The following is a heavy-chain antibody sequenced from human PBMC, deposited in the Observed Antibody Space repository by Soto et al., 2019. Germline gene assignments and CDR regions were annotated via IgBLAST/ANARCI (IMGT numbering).Heavy chain of an antibody. CDR1: GFTFSSYT. CDR2: ISYDGSNK. V-gene: IGHV3-30-3*01. Sequence: GGSLRLSCAASGFTFSSYTMHWVRQAPGKGLEWVAVISYDGSNKYYADSVKGRFTISRDNSKNTLYLQMNSLRAEDTAVYYCARDRNARVRGPMDVWGQGTTVTV. CDR3: ARDRNARVRGPMDV. D-gene: IGHD3-10*01. J-gene: IGHJ6*02.